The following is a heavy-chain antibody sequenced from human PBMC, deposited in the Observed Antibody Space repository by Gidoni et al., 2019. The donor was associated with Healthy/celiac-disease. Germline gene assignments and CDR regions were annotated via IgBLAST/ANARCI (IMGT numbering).Heavy chain of an antibody. D-gene: IGHD1-26*01. CDR3: ARATARIVGAKSTFDY. CDR2: INPNSGGT. Sequence: VQLVQSRAEVKKPRASVKPPCKASGYTLSGYYMPWVRQAPGPGLEWMGWINPNSGGTNYAQKFRDRGTMTRDTSISTADMGLSRLRSDDAAVYYCARATARIVGAKSTFDYWGQGTLVTVSS. J-gene: IGHJ4*02. V-gene: IGHV1-2*02. CDR1: GYTLSGYY.